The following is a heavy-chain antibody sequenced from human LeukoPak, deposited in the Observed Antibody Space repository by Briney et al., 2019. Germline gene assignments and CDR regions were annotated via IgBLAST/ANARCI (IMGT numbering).Heavy chain of an antibody. CDR3: ARGTYSGYDFGY. Sequence: GASVKVSCKASGYTFTTYSIHWVRQAPGQRLEWMGWINAGNGYIKYSQKFQGRVTTTSDTSASTAYMELSSLKSEDTAVYHCARGTYSGYDFGYWGQGTLVTVSS. CDR1: GYTFTTYS. V-gene: IGHV1-3*01. D-gene: IGHD5-12*01. CDR2: INAGNGYI. J-gene: IGHJ4*02.